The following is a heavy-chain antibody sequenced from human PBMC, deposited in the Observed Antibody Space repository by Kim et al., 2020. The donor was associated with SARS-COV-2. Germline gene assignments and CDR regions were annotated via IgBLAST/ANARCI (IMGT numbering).Heavy chain of an antibody. D-gene: IGHD2-8*02. J-gene: IGHJ4*02. CDR3: SNGRDPTYWSLQY. CDR1: GFNFNAAW. Sequence: GGSLRLSCTGSGFNFNAAWMTWVRQAPGKGLEWVGRIKSEGSGGTTDFAEAVKGRFTISRDDSKNTVYLQMTSLKTEDTAIYFCSNGRDPTYWSLQYWGQGTLVTVSS. CDR2: IKSEGSGGTT. V-gene: IGHV3-15*01.